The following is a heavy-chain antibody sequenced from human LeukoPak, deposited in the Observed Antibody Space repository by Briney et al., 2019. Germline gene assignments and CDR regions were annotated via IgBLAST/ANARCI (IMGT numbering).Heavy chain of an antibody. CDR3: AACSGGSCYGGYFDY. D-gene: IGHD2-15*01. J-gene: IGHJ4*02. CDR1: GGSLCGSY. Sequence: PSETLSLTCAVYGGSLCGSYWSWIRQPPGKGLEWIGEINHSGSTNYNPSLKSRVTISVDTSKNQFSLKLTSVTAADTAVYYCAACSGGSCYGGYFDYWGQGTLVTVSS. V-gene: IGHV4-34*01. CDR2: INHSGST.